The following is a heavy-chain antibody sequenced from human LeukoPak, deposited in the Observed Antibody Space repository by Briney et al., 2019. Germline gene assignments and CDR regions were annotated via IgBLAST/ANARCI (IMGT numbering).Heavy chain of an antibody. V-gene: IGHV4-30-2*01. D-gene: IGHD5-18*01. CDR1: GGSISSGGYS. J-gene: IGHJ5*02. CDR2: IYHSGST. Sequence: SETLFLTCAVSGGSISSGGYSWSWIRQPPGKGLEWIGYIYHSGSTYYNPSLKSRVTISVDGSKNQFSLKLSSVTAADTAVYYCARGDTAMVNWFDPWGQGTLVTVSS. CDR3: ARGDTAMVNWFDP.